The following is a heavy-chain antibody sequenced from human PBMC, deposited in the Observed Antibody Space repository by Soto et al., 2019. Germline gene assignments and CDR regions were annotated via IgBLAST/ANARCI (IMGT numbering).Heavy chain of an antibody. D-gene: IGHD2-2*01. CDR3: AISPSTSWRYAFDI. CDR2: INTSGDTT. V-gene: IGHV3-23*01. CDR1: GFTFSYYG. Sequence: GGSLRLSCAASGFTFSYYGMTWVRQAPGKGLEWVSTINTSGDTTFYAVSVKGRFTISRDNSKNTLYLQMSSLRADDTAVYYCAISPSTSWRYAFDIWGQGTMVTVSS. J-gene: IGHJ3*02.